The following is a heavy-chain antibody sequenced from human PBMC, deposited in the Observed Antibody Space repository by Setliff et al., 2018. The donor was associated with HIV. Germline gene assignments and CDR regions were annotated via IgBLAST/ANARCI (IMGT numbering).Heavy chain of an antibody. V-gene: IGHV4-4*02. CDR3: MRNSGWALGT. CDR1: GDSMIYAPGC. CDR2: VCQLGGI. D-gene: IGHD3-16*01. Sequence: SETMSLTCTVSGDSMIYAPGCWSWVRQSLETGLEWIGEVCQLGGINYNPFRRSRASLSMDKPNNRFSLDLFSVTAADTAIYFCMRNSGWALGTWGQGALVTVS. J-gene: IGHJ5*02.